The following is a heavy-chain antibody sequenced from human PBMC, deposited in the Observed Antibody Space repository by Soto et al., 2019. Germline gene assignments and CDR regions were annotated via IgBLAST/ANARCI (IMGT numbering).Heavy chain of an antibody. Sequence: EVQLLESGGDLVQPGGSLRLSCAASGFTFSNYAMTWVRQAPGKGLDWVSVISGSGSSTYYANSVKGRFTISRDNSRNTLYLQMNSLRAEDTAVYYCASSLDIVLMVYAAYGYWGQGTLVTVSS. J-gene: IGHJ4*02. V-gene: IGHV3-23*01. CDR3: ASSLDIVLMVYAAYGY. CDR2: ISGSGSST. CDR1: GFTFSNYA. D-gene: IGHD2-8*01.